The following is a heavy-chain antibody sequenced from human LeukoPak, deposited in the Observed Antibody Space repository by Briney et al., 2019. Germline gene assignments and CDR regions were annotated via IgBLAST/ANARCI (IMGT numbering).Heavy chain of an antibody. Sequence: GASVKVSCKASGYTFTSYGISWVRQAPGQGLEWMGWISAYNGNTNYAQKLQGRVTMTTDTSTSTAYMELRSLRSDDTAVYYCARAGAYYYDSSGSNFDYWGQGTLVTVSS. D-gene: IGHD3-22*01. CDR2: ISAYNGNT. CDR3: ARAGAYYYDSSGSNFDY. J-gene: IGHJ4*02. V-gene: IGHV1-18*01. CDR1: GYTFTSYG.